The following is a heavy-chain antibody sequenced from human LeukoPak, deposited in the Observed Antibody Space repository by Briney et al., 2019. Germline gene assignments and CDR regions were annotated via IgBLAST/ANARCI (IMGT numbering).Heavy chain of an antibody. Sequence: PGGSLRLSCAASGFTFSSYAMSWVRQAPGKGLEWVAVISYDGSNKYYADSVKGRFTISRDNSKNTLYLQMNSLRAEDTAAYYCAREIIKVIDYWGQGTLVTVSS. CDR2: ISYDGSNK. J-gene: IGHJ4*02. CDR1: GFTFSSYA. CDR3: AREIIKVIDY. D-gene: IGHD4-4*01. V-gene: IGHV3-30-3*01.